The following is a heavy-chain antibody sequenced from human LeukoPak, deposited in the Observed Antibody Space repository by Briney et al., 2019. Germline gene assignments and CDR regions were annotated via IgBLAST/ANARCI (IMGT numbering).Heavy chain of an antibody. CDR1: GFTFANYA. D-gene: IGHD3-10*01. CDR3: AKDRGYYGSGSYSTPQN. Sequence: GGSLRLSCTASGFTFANYAMSWVRQAPGKGLEWVSAITDRGDNTYYVGSVKGRFTISRDNSKNTLYLQMNSLRAEDTAVYYCAKDRGYYGSGSYSTPQNWGQGTLVTVSS. J-gene: IGHJ4*02. CDR2: ITDRGDNT. V-gene: IGHV3-23*01.